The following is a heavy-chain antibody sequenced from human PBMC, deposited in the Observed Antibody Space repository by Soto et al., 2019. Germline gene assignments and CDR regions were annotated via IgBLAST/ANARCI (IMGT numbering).Heavy chain of an antibody. CDR1: GFTFGIYG. Sequence: QVQLVESGGGVVHPGRSLRLSCAASGFTFGIYGMHWVRQAPGKGLEWVAVIWYDGSIKYHADSVKGRFTISRDNSKNTVYLQMNSLRDEDTAVYYCARATSGSFDALDMWGQGTMVTVSS. D-gene: IGHD1-26*01. J-gene: IGHJ3*02. CDR2: IWYDGSIK. V-gene: IGHV3-33*01. CDR3: ARATSGSFDALDM.